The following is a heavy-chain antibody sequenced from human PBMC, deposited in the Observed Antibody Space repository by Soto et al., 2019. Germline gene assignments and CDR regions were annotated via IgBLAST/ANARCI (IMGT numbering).Heavy chain of an antibody. V-gene: IGHV1-69*13. D-gene: IGHD4-4*01. J-gene: IGHJ6*02. Sequence: ASVKVSCKASGGTFSSYAISWVRQAPGQGLEWMGGIIPIFGTANYAQKFQGRVTITADESTSTAYIELSSLRSEDTAVYYCARFATVRHGMDVWGQGTTVTVSS. CDR1: GGTFSSYA. CDR2: IIPIFGTA. CDR3: ARFATVRHGMDV.